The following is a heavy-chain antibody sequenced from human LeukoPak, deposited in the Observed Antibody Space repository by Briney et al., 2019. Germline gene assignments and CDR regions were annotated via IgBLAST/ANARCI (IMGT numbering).Heavy chain of an antibody. Sequence: ASVQVSCKASGYTFTSYGISWVRQAPGQGLEWMGWISAYNGNTNYAQKLQGRVTMTTDTSTSTAYMELRSLRSDDTAVYYCASGASDYDYVWGSYRQPVTFDYWGQGTLVTVSS. D-gene: IGHD3-16*02. CDR2: ISAYNGNT. CDR3: ASGASDYDYVWGSYRQPVTFDY. J-gene: IGHJ4*02. CDR1: GYTFTSYG. V-gene: IGHV1-18*01.